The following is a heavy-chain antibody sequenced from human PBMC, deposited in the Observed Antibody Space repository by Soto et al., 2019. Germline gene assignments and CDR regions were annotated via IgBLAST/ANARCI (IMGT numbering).Heavy chain of an antibody. V-gene: IGHV4-59*01. Sequence: SETLSLTCTVSGGSISSNYCTWIRQPPGKGLEWIGYVYNSGSTNYNPYHKSRVTISEDTSKSQFSLKVNSMTAADTAVYYCARYRREAVAGYTLDNWGQGILVTVSS. CDR2: VYNSGST. J-gene: IGHJ4*02. CDR1: GGSISSNY. D-gene: IGHD6-13*01. CDR3: ARYRREAVAGYTLDN.